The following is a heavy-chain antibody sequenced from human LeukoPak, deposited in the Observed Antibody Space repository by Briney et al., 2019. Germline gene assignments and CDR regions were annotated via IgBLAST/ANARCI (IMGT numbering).Heavy chain of an antibody. D-gene: IGHD4-23*01. V-gene: IGHV3-74*01. J-gene: IGHJ4*02. Sequence: PGGSLRLSCAASGFTFSNYWMHWVRQAPGKGLVWVSRINTDGSSTNYADSVKGRFTISRDNAKNTLYLQMNSLRAEDTAVYYCARDFRLSVVTLYYFDYWGQGTLVTVSS. CDR3: ARDFRLSVVTLYYFDY. CDR2: INTDGSST. CDR1: GFTFSNYW.